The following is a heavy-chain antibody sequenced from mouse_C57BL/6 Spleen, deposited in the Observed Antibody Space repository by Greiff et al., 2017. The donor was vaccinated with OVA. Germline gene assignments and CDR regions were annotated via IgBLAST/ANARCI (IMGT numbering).Heavy chain of an antibody. CDR1: GYTFTSYW. J-gene: IGHJ4*01. V-gene: IGHV1-64*01. D-gene: IGHD2-2*01. CDR3: ARGDGYDRKSMDY. Sequence: QVQLQQPGAELVKPGASVKLSCKASGYTFTSYWMHWVKQRPGQGLEWIGMIHPNSGSTNYNEKFKSKATLTVDKSSSTAYMQLSSLTSEDSAVYYCARGDGYDRKSMDYWGQGTSGTVSS. CDR2: IHPNSGST.